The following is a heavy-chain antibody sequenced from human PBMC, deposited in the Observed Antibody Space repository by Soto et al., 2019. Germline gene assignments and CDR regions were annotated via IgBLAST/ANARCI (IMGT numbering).Heavy chain of an antibody. CDR1: GLSYSNVW. Sequence: TGGSLRLSCVVSGLSYSNVWMSWVRQAPGKGLEWVGLLKSKTDVGTTNYAAPVKGRFTISRDDSKNTLYMQMNSLKTEDTAVYFCSTAPISLWGQGFLVTCSS. CDR3: STAPISL. V-gene: IGHV3-15*01. CDR2: LKSKTDVGTT. J-gene: IGHJ4*02.